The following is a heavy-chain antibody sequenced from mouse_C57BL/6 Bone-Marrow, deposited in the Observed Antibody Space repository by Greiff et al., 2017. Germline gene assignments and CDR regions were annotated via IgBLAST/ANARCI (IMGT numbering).Heavy chain of an antibody. D-gene: IGHD2-4*01. V-gene: IGHV5-6*01. Sequence: EVQVVESGGDLVKPGGSLKLSCAASGFTFSSYGMSWVRQTPDKRLEWVATISSGGSYTYYPDSVKGRFTISRDNAENTLYLQMSSLKSEDTAMYYCASDDYDGYFDVWGTGTTVTVSS. CDR3: ASDDYDGYFDV. CDR2: ISSGGSYT. J-gene: IGHJ1*03. CDR1: GFTFSSYG.